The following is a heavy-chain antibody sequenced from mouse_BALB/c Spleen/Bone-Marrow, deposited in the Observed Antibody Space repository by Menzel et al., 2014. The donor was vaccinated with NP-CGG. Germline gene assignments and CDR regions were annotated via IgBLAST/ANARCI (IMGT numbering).Heavy chain of an antibody. CDR2: VDPANGNT. Sequence: EVMLVESGAELVKPGASVKLSCTASGFNIKDTYMHWVKQRPEQGLEWIGRVDPANGNTKYDPKFQGKATITADTSSNTAYLQLSSLTSEGTAVYYCARYRLGTYFDYWGQGTTLTVSS. V-gene: IGHV14-3*02. CDR1: GFNIKDTY. CDR3: ARYRLGTYFDY. J-gene: IGHJ2*01. D-gene: IGHD2-14*01.